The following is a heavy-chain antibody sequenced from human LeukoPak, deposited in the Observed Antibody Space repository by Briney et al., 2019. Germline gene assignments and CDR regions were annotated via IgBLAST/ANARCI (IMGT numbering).Heavy chain of an antibody. J-gene: IGHJ4*02. Sequence: SETLSLTCAVYGGSFSGYYWSWIRQPPGKGLEWIGYIYYSGSTNYNPSLKSRVTISVDTSKNQFSLKLSSVTAADTAVYYCARVRKDSSGYPFDYWGQGTLVTVSS. CDR1: GGSFSGYY. V-gene: IGHV4-59*01. D-gene: IGHD3-22*01. CDR2: IYYSGST. CDR3: ARVRKDSSGYPFDY.